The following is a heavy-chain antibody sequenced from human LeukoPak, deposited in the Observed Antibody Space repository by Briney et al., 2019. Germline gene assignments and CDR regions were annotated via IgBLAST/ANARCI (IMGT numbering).Heavy chain of an antibody. D-gene: IGHD1-26*01. CDR3: ARGGEWELLPFDY. CDR1: GFTFSSYS. J-gene: IGHJ4*02. CDR2: ISSSSYI. V-gene: IGHV3-21*01. Sequence: GGSLRLSCAASGFTFSSYSMNWVRQAPGKGLEWVSSISSSSYIYYADSVKGRFTISRDNAKNSLYLQMNSLRAEDTAVYYCARGGEWELLPFDYWGQGTLVTVSS.